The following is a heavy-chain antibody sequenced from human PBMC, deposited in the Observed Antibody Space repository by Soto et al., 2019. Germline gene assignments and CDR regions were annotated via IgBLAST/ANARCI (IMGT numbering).Heavy chain of an antibody. CDR3: ARGRNYGDYSSTWGFDY. J-gene: IGHJ4*02. CDR2: IYYSGST. CDR1: GGSISSGGYY. V-gene: IGHV4-31*03. Sequence: QVQLQESGPGLVKPSQTLSLTCTVSGGSISSGGYYWSCIRQHPGKGLEWIGYIYYSGSTYYNPSLKSRVTISVGTSNNQFTLKLSSVTAADTAVYYCARGRNYGDYSSTWGFDYWCQGTLVTVSS. D-gene: IGHD4-17*01.